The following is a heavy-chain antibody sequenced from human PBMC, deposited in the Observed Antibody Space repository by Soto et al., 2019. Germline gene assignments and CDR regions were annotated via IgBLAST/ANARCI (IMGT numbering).Heavy chain of an antibody. CDR3: ARGRTGNFPFDY. J-gene: IGHJ4*02. CDR2: IIPILGIA. V-gene: IGHV1-69*02. D-gene: IGHD3-3*01. CDR1: GCTFSSYT. Sequence: SVKVSCKASGCTFSSYTISWVRQAPGQGLEWMGRIIPILGIANYAQKFQGRVTITADKSTSTAYMELSSLRSEDTAVYYCARGRTGNFPFDYWGQGTLVTVSS.